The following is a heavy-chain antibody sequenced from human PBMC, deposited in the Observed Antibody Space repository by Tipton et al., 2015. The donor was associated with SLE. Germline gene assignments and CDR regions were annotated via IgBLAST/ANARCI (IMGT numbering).Heavy chain of an antibody. CDR2: IAYPGNT. CDR3: ARDSAVNFWYFDL. J-gene: IGHJ2*01. Sequence: TLSLTCTVSGASIRTHSWSWIRQPPGQGLEWIGYIAYPGNTNFNPSPKSRVTMSVATSKNQFSLRLTSVTAADTAMYYCARDSAVNFWYFDLWGRGTLVTVSS. V-gene: IGHV4-59*11. CDR1: GASIRTHS.